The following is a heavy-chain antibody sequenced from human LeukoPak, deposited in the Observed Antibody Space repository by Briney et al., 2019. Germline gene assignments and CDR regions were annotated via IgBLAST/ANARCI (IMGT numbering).Heavy chain of an antibody. CDR3: ARDQHSTDSYSNFPDYYYYYGMDV. CDR2: INPSGGST. V-gene: IGHV1-46*01. J-gene: IGHJ6*02. Sequence: ASVKVSCKASGYTFTSYYMHWVRQAPGQGLEWMGIINPSGGSTSYAQKFQARVTMTRDTSTSTVYMELSSLRSEDTAVYYCARDQHSTDSYSNFPDYYYYYGMDVWGQGTTVTVSS. CDR1: GYTFTSYY. D-gene: IGHD4-11*01.